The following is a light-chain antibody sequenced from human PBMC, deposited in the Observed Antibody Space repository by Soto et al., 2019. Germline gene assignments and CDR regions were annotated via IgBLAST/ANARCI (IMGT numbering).Light chain of an antibody. Sequence: DIQMTQSPSTLSGSVGGRVAITCRASQTISSWLAWYQQKPGKAPKLLIYDASSLESGVPSRFSGSGSGTEFTLTISSLRPDDFATYYCQQYMSYSTFGQGTKVDIK. V-gene: IGKV1-5*01. CDR3: QQYMSYST. CDR2: DAS. CDR1: QTISSW. J-gene: IGKJ1*01.